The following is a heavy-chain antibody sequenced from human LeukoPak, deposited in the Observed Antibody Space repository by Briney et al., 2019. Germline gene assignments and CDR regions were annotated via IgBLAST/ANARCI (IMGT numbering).Heavy chain of an antibody. Sequence: GSLRLSCAASGFTVSSNYMSWVRQAPGKGLEWIGEINHSGSTNYNPSLKSRVTISVDTSKNQFPLKLSSVTAADTAVYYCARGLRHFDYWGQGTLVTVSS. J-gene: IGHJ4*02. V-gene: IGHV4-34*01. CDR2: INHSGST. D-gene: IGHD4-17*01. CDR3: ARGLRHFDY. CDR1: GFTVSSNY.